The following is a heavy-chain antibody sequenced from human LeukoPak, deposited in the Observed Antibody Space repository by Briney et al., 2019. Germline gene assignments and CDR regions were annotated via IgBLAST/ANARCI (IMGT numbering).Heavy chain of an antibody. CDR2: ISAYNGDT. J-gene: IGHJ4*02. Sequence: GSVEVSCKGSCYNFSSYGFSWGGRAPGQRLVGMGGISAYNGDTSYAQKLQGRVTMTTDTSTSTVYMELRSLRSDDTAVYYCARDYVGMSTIRDFGYWGQGTLVTVSS. CDR3: ARDYVGMSTIRDFGY. CDR1: CYNFSSYG. D-gene: IGHD5-24*01. V-gene: IGHV1-18*01.